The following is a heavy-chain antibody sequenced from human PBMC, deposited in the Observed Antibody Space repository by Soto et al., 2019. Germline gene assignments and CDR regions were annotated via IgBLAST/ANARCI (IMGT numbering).Heavy chain of an antibody. CDR2: IYYSGST. CDR3: AAGGGLPRYY. J-gene: IGHJ4*02. D-gene: IGHD5-12*01. Sequence: SETLSLTCTVSGGSINSNNYYWGWIRQPPGKELEWIGSIYYSGSTYYNSSLKSRVTISVDTSKNQFSLKLSSVTAADTAVYYCAAGGGLPRYYWGQGTLVTVSS. V-gene: IGHV4-39*07. CDR1: GGSINSNNYY.